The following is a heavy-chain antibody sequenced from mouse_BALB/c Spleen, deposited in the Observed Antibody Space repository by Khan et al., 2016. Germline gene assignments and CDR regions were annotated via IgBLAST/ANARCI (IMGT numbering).Heavy chain of an antibody. CDR2: ISYSGST. Sequence: EVQLVESGPGLVKPSQSLSLTCTVTGYSITSDYAWNWIRQFPGNKLEWMGYISYSGSTSYNPSLKSRISITRDTSKKQFFLQLNSVPTEDTATYSCARWGYDDDGVAYCGQGTLVTVSA. J-gene: IGHJ3*01. D-gene: IGHD2-4*01. CDR1: GYSITSDYA. V-gene: IGHV3-2*02. CDR3: ARWGYDDDGVAY.